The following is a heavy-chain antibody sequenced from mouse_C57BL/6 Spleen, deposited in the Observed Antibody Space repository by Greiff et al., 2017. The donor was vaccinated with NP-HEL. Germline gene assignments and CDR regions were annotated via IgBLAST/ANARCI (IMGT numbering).Heavy chain of an antibody. CDR3: ASKTPYYYGSSSYY. Sequence: QVQLQQPGAELVKPGASVKMSCKASGYTFTSYWITWVKQRPGQGLEWIGDIYPGSGSTNYNEKFKSKATLTVDTSSSTAYRQLSSLTSEDSAVYYCASKTPYYYGSSSYYWGQGTTLTVSS. D-gene: IGHD1-1*01. V-gene: IGHV1-55*01. J-gene: IGHJ2*01. CDR1: GYTFTSYW. CDR2: IYPGSGST.